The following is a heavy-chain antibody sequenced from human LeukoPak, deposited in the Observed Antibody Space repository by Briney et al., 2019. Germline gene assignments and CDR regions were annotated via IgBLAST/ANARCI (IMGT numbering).Heavy chain of an antibody. CDR3: ARGTLRLGDLSLSNYFGP. D-gene: IGHD3-16*02. Sequence: SETLSLTCTVSGGSMNNNYWSWIRQPAGKGLDWVGRIHSSGSTNYNPSLKSRVTMSVDTSKNQFSLKLSSVTAADTALYYCARGTLRLGDLSLSNYFGPWGQGTVVTVSS. CDR2: IHSSGST. CDR1: GGSMNNNY. V-gene: IGHV4-4*07. J-gene: IGHJ5*02.